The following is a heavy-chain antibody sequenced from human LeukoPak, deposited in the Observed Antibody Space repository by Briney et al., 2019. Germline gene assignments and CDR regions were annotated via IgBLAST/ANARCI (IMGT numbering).Heavy chain of an antibody. CDR2: INPNSGGT. Sequence: GASVKVSCKASGYTFTGYYMHWVRQAPGQGLEWMGWINPNSGGTNYAQKFQGRVTMTRDTSISTAYMELSRLRSDDTAVYYCARDGFHNSGYYYDYWGQGTLVTVSS. D-gene: IGHD3-22*01. J-gene: IGHJ4*02. CDR3: ARDGFHNSGYYYDY. CDR1: GYTFTGYY. V-gene: IGHV1-2*02.